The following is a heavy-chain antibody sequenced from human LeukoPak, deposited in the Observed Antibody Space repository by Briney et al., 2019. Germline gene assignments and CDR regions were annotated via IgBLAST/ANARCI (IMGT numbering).Heavy chain of an antibody. CDR1: GYSFTSYW. CDR2: IYPGDSDT. J-gene: IGHJ3*02. CDR3: ARPPVGATTGNAFDI. D-gene: IGHD1-26*01. V-gene: IGHV5-51*01. Sequence: PGESLKISCKGSGYSFTSYWIGWVRQMPGKGLEWMGIIYPGDSDTRYSPSFQGQVTISADKSISTAYLQWSSLKASDTAMYYCARPPVGATTGNAFDIWGQGTMVTVSS.